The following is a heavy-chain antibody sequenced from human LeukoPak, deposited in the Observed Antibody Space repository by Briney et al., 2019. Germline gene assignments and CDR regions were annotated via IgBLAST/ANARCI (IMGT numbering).Heavy chain of an antibody. V-gene: IGHV3-48*03. CDR2: ISSSGSTI. Sequence: GGSLRLSCAASGFTFSSYEMNWVRQAPGKGLEWVSYISSSGSTIYYADSVKGRFTISRDNAKNSLYLQMNSLRAEDTAVYYCAREDPTVTYGGHNWFDPWGQGTLVTVSS. CDR1: GFTFSSYE. J-gene: IGHJ5*02. CDR3: AREDPTVTYGGHNWFDP. D-gene: IGHD4-17*01.